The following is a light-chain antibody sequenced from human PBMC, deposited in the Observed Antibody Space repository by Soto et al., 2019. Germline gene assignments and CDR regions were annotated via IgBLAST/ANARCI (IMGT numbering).Light chain of an antibody. CDR2: KAS. CDR1: QTISSW. V-gene: IGKV1-5*03. CDR3: QQYNSYSWT. J-gene: IGKJ1*01. Sequence: DIQMTQSPSTLSASVRDRVTITCRASQTISSWLAWFQQRPGRAPKFLIYKASSLKNGVPLRFSGSGSGTEFTLTISSLQPDDFATYYCQQYNSYSWTFGQGTKVDFK.